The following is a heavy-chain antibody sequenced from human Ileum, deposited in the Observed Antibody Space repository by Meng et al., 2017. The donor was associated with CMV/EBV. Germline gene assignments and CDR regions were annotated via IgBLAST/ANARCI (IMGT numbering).Heavy chain of an antibody. CDR3: AGSRPGGGACDY. V-gene: IGHV4-4*07. D-gene: IGHD3-16*01. Sequence: QVPNQEPGPGLVKPSETLSLTCIVSGASIKNYNWNWVRQPAGQGLEWIGLIQVIGHTVYNPSLKSRVTVSLDASKSQFSLTLNSVTAADTATYYCAGSRPGGGACDYWGQGILVTVSS. J-gene: IGHJ4*02. CDR1: GASIKNYN. CDR2: IQVIGHT.